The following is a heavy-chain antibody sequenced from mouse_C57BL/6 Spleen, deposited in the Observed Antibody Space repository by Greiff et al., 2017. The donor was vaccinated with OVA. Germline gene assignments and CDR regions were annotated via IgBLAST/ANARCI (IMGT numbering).Heavy chain of an antibody. CDR1: GFTFTDYY. CDR3: ARDAIDMDY. CDR2: IRNKANGYTT. V-gene: IGHV7-3*01. J-gene: IGHJ4*01. Sequence: EVKLMESGGGLVQPGGSLSLSCAASGFTFTDYYMSWVRQPPGKALEWLGFIRNKANGYTTEYSASVKGRFTISRDNSQSILYLQMNALRAEDSATYYCARDAIDMDYWGQGTSVTVSS.